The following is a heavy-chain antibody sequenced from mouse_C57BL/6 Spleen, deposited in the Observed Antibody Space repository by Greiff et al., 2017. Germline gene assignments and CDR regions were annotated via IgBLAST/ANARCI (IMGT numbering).Heavy chain of an antibody. CDR1: GYAFTNYL. Sequence: VQLQQSGAELVRPGTSVKVSCKASGYAFTNYLIEWVKQRPGQGLEWIGVINPGSGGTNYNEKFKGKATLTADKSSSTAYMQLSSLTSEDSAVYFCAINWNERGYVDYWGQGTTLTVSS. V-gene: IGHV1-54*01. CDR3: AINWNERGYVDY. D-gene: IGHD4-1*01. J-gene: IGHJ2*01. CDR2: INPGSGGT.